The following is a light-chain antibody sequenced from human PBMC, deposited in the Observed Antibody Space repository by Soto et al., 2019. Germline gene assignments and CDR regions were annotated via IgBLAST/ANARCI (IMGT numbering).Light chain of an antibody. CDR3: QHYNYWPYT. CDR1: QTIDNT. CDR2: DAS. J-gene: IGKJ2*01. V-gene: IGKV3-15*01. Sequence: ESVLTQSPATLSLSPGERATLSCRASQTIDNTLAWYQRKPGQAPRLLIYDASTRATGVPARFSGSGSGTDFTLTISSLQSEDFAVYYCQHYNYWPYTCGQGTKV.